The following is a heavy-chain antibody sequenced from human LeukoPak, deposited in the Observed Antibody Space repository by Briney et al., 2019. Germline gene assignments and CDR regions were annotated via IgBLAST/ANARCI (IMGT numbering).Heavy chain of an antibody. CDR1: GFTFTNYA. D-gene: IGHD5-24*01. Sequence: GGSLRLSCAASGFTFTNYAMSWFRQAPGKGLEWVAVIWYDGSNKYYADSVKGRFTISRDNSKNTLYLQMNSLRAEDTAVYYCARPRRDGYNYGDAFDIWGQGTMVTVSS. CDR3: ARPRRDGYNYGDAFDI. CDR2: IWYDGSNK. J-gene: IGHJ3*02. V-gene: IGHV3-33*08.